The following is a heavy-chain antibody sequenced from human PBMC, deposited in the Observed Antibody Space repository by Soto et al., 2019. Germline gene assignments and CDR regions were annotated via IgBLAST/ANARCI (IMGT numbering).Heavy chain of an antibody. CDR3: ARASSDRDTYYYGMDV. V-gene: IGHV1-69*06. CDR1: GGTFSSYA. CDR2: IIPIFGTA. D-gene: IGHD2-21*02. Sequence: QVQLVQSGAEVKKPGSSVKVSCKASGGTFSSYAISWVRQAPGQGLEWMGGIIPIFGTANYAQKFQGRVTFTADKSTSTAYMELSSLRSEDTAVYYCARASSDRDTYYYGMDVWGQGTTVTVSS. J-gene: IGHJ6*02.